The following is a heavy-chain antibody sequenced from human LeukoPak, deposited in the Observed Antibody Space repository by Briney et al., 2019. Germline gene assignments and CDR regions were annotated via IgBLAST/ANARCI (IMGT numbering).Heavy chain of an antibody. CDR1: GFSLSTSGMR. J-gene: IGHJ4*02. Sequence: SGPTLVNPTQTLTLTCTFSGFSLSTSGMRVSWIRQPPGKVLEWLARIDWDDDKFYSTSLKTRLTISKDTSKNQVVLTMTNMHPVDTGTYYCARMGEYSYGGSYYFDYWGQGTLVTVSS. CDR2: IDWDDDK. D-gene: IGHD5-18*01. CDR3: ARMGEYSYGGSYYFDY. V-gene: IGHV2-70*04.